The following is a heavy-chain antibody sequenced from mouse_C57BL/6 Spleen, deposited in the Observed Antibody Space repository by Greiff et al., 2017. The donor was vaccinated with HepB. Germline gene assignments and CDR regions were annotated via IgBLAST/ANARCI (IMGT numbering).Heavy chain of an antibody. D-gene: IGHD4-1*01. J-gene: IGHJ2*01. CDR3: ARSDWDY. V-gene: IGHV5-6*01. CDR1: GFTFSSYG. CDR2: ISSGGSYT. Sequence: EVQLVESGGDLVKPGGSLKLSCAASGFTFSSYGMSWVRQTPDKRLEWVATISSGGSYTYYPDSVKGRFTISRDNAKNTLYLQMSSLKSEDTAMYYCARSDWDYWGQGTTLTVSS.